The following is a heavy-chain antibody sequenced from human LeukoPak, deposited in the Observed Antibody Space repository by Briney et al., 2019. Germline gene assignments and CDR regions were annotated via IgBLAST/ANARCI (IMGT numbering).Heavy chain of an antibody. CDR1: GGSFSGYY. J-gene: IGHJ4*02. D-gene: IGHD6-19*01. Sequence: SETLSLTCAVYGGSFSGYYWSWIRQPPGKGLEWIGEINHSGSTNYNPSLTSRVTISVDTSKNQFSLKLSSVTAADTAVYYCARVPGYSSGWAQFAYWGQGTLVTVSS. CDR2: INHSGST. CDR3: ARVPGYSSGWAQFAY. V-gene: IGHV4-34*01.